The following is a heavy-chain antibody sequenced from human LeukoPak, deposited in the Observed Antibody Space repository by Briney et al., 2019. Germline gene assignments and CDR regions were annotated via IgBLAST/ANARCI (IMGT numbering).Heavy chain of an antibody. D-gene: IGHD1-26*01. V-gene: IGHV4-61*02. CDR1: GGSISSGSYY. CDR2: IYTSGST. J-gene: IGHJ3*02. CDR3: ARDLGATTAGCAFDI. Sequence: PSETLSLTCTVSGGSISSGSYYWSWIRQPAGKGLEWIGRIYTSGSTNYNPSLKSRVTISVDTSKNQFSLKLSSVTAADTAVYYCARDLGATTAGCAFDIWGQGTMVTVSS.